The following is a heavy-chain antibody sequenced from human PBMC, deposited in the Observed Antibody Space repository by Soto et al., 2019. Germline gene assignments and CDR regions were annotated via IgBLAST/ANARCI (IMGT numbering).Heavy chain of an antibody. J-gene: IGHJ6*02. Sequence: ASVKVSCKASGYTFTGYYMHWVRQAPGQGPEWMGWINPNSGGTNYAQKFQGRVTMTRDTSISTAYMELSRLRSDDTAVYYCAREGSSWYYYYGMDVWGQGTTVTVSS. CDR2: INPNSGGT. CDR1: GYTFTGYY. V-gene: IGHV1-2*02. D-gene: IGHD6-13*01. CDR3: AREGSSWYYYYGMDV.